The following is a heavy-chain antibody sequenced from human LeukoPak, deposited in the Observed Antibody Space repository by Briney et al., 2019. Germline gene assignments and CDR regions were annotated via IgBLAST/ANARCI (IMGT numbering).Heavy chain of an antibody. D-gene: IGHD5-12*01. Sequence: ASVKVSCKASGYTFTGYYMHWVRQAPGQGLEWMGWINPNSGGTNYAQKFQGRVTMTRDTSISTAYMELGRLRSDDTAVYYCARPQYSGYDYDYYYYGMDVWGQGTTVTVSS. J-gene: IGHJ6*02. V-gene: IGHV1-2*02. CDR1: GYTFTGYY. CDR3: ARPQYSGYDYDYYYYGMDV. CDR2: INPNSGGT.